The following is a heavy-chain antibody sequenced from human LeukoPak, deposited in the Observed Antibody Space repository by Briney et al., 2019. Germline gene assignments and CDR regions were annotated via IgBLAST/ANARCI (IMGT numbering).Heavy chain of an antibody. CDR2: IYYSGST. V-gene: IGHV4-39*07. J-gene: IGHJ4*02. CDR3: ARGNWNDVVGYYFDY. D-gene: IGHD1-1*01. Sequence: SETLSLTCTVSGGSVSSSSYYWGWIRQPPGKGLEWIGSIYYSGSTYYNPSLKSRVTISVDTSKNQFSLKLSSVTAADTAVYYCARGNWNDVVGYYFDYWGQGTLVTVSS. CDR1: GGSVSSSSYY.